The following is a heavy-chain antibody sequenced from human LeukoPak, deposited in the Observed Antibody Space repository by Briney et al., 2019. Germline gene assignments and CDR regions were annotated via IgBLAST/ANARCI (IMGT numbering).Heavy chain of an antibody. D-gene: IGHD6-19*01. J-gene: IGHJ4*02. CDR2: TYYRSKWYN. V-gene: IGHV6-1*01. CDR3: ARDLGTSGWYTFDY. Sequence: PSQTLSLTCAISGDSVASNNGAWNWIRQSPSRGLEWLGRTYYRSKWYNDYAMPIKGRISINPDTSKNQFSLQVNSVTPEDTAIYYCARDLGTSGWYTFDYWGQGTLVTVSS. CDR1: GDSVASNNGA.